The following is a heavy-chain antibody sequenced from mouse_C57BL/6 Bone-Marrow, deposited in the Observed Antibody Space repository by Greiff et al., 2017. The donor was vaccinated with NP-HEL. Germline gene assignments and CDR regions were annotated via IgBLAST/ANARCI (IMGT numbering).Heavy chain of an antibody. CDR3: ARRRLTGTFLDY. V-gene: IGHV1-22*01. J-gene: IGHJ2*01. D-gene: IGHD4-1*01. CDR2: INPNNGGT. CDR1: GYTFTDYN. Sequence: EVQLQQSGPELVKPGASVKMSCKASGYTFTDYNMHWVKQSHGKSLEWIGYINPNNGGTSYNQKFKGKATLTVNKSSSTAYMELRSLTSEDSAVYYCARRRLTGTFLDYWGQGTTLTVSS.